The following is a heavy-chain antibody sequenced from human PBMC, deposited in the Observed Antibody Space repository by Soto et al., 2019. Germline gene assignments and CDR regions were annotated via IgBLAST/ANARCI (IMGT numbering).Heavy chain of an antibody. Sequence: EVQLLESGGGLVQPGGSLRLSCAASGFTFSTYGMSWVRQAPGKGLEWVSAISGSGGSTYYADSVKGRFTFSRDNLKNTLSLQMNSLRAEDTAVYYCARGGPIIAEAGIIDYWGQGTLVTVSS. D-gene: IGHD6-13*01. CDR1: GFTFSTYG. CDR2: ISGSGGST. CDR3: ARGGPIIAEAGIIDY. V-gene: IGHV3-23*01. J-gene: IGHJ4*02.